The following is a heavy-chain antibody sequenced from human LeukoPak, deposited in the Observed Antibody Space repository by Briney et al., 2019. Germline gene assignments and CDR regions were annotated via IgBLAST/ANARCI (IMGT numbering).Heavy chain of an antibody. Sequence: SETLSLTCTVSGGSISSYYWSWIRQPPGKGLEWIGSIYYSGSTYYNPSLKSRVTISVDTSKNQFSLKLSSVTAADTAVYYCARHIPYSSGWYGVGYWGQGTLVTVSS. CDR1: GGSISSYY. CDR2: IYYSGST. J-gene: IGHJ4*02. V-gene: IGHV4-39*01. D-gene: IGHD6-19*01. CDR3: ARHIPYSSGWYGVGY.